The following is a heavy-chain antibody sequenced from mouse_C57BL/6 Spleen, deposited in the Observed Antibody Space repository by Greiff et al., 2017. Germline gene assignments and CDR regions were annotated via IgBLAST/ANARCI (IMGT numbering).Heavy chain of an antibody. D-gene: IGHD1-1*01. CDR1: GFTFSDYG. J-gene: IGHJ3*01. V-gene: IGHV5-17*01. CDR2: ISSGSSTI. CDR3: ARPPPGSSPSWFAY. Sequence: EVKLVESGGGLVKPGGSLKLSCAASGFTFSDYGMHWVRQAPEKGLEWVAYISSGSSTIYYADTVKGRFTISRDNAKNTLFLQMTSLRSEDTAMYYCARPPPGSSPSWFAYWGQGTLVTVSA.